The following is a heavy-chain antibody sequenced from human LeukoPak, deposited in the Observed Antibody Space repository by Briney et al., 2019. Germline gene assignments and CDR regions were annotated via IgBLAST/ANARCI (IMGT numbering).Heavy chain of an antibody. CDR3: ARSSYGSSSSV. CDR1: GFTFSGFW. J-gene: IGHJ3*01. Sequence: GSLRLSCAVSGFTFSGFWMSWSRQAPGKGLEWVASINSDGSEGYYADVVKGRFTISRDNAKNSLYLQINSLRAEDTAVYYCARSSYGSSSSVWGQGTMVTVSS. V-gene: IGHV3-7*03. CDR2: INSDGSEG. D-gene: IGHD6-6*01.